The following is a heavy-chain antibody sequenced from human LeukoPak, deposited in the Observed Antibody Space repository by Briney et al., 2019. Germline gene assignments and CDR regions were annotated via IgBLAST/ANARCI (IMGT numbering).Heavy chain of an antibody. Sequence: SETLSLTCTVSGGSISGYYWSWIRQPPGKGLEWIGYIYYSGSTNYNPSLESRVTISVDTSKNHFSLKLSSVTAADTAVYYCARGRLQLSYWGQGTLVTVSS. CDR1: GGSISGYY. CDR3: ARGRLQLSY. CDR2: IYYSGST. D-gene: IGHD5-24*01. V-gene: IGHV4-59*01. J-gene: IGHJ4*02.